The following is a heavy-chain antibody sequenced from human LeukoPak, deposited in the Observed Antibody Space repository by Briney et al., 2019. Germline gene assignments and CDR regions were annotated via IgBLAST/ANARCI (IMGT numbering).Heavy chain of an antibody. CDR1: GFTFSDYY. D-gene: IGHD3-3*01. CDR3: ATPYYDFWSGYYKRGVRGADAFDI. CDR2: ISSSGSTI. V-gene: IGHV3-11*04. Sequence: GGSLRLSWAASGFTFSDYYMSWIRQAPGKGLEWVSYISSSGSTIYYADSVKGRFTISRDNAKNSLYLQMNSLRAEDTAVYYCATPYYDFWSGYYKRGVRGADAFDIWGQGTMVTVSS. J-gene: IGHJ3*02.